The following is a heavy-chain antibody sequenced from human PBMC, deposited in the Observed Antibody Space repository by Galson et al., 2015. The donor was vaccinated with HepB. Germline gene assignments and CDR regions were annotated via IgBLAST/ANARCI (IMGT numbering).Heavy chain of an antibody. CDR3: ARDRDSSGYYYDFYFDY. D-gene: IGHD3-22*01. V-gene: IGHV1-2*06. Sequence: SVKVSCKASGYTFTGYYMHWVRQAPGQGLEWMGRINPNSGGTNYAQKFQGRVTMTRDTSISTAYMELSRLRSDDTAVYYCARDRDSSGYYYDFYFDYWGQGTLVTVSS. CDR1: GYTFTGYY. J-gene: IGHJ4*02. CDR2: INPNSGGT.